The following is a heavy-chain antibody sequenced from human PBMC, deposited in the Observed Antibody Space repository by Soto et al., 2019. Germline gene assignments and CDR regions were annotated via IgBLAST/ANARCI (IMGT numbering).Heavy chain of an antibody. CDR3: ASRVPLATTTGDTVDL. CDR1: SGSIINYY. D-gene: IGHD1-26*01. J-gene: IGHJ3*01. CDR2: IYYSGST. Sequence: QVQLQESGPGLVKPSETLSLTCTVSSGSIINYYWSWIREPPGKGLAWIGFIYYSGSTNYNSFLKSRVTMSADISRQQPSLNLISVTAADTAVYYCASRVPLATTTGDTVDLWGPGTMVPVS. V-gene: IGHV4-59*01.